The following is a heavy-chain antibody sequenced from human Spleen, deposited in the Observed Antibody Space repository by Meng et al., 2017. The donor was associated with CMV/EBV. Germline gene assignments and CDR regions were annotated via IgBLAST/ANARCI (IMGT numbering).Heavy chain of an antibody. CDR1: GFTFSSYW. Sequence: GESLKISCAASGFTFSSYWMHWVRQAPGKGLVWVSRINSDGSSTSYADSVKGRFTISRDNAKNTLYLQMNSLRAEDTAVYYCARNTPGWHYYYYGMDGWGQGTTVTVSS. V-gene: IGHV3-74*01. D-gene: IGHD2-15*01. CDR2: INSDGSST. J-gene: IGHJ6*02. CDR3: ARNTPGWHYYYYGMDG.